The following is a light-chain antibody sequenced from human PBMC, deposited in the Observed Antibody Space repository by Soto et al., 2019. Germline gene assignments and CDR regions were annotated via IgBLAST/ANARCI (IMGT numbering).Light chain of an antibody. J-gene: IGKJ3*01. CDR1: QGISSY. CDR3: QQYYSYPFT. Sequence: AIRMTQSPSSLSASTGDRVTITCRASQGISSYLAWYQQKPGKAPKLLIYAASTLQSGVPSRFSGSGSGTDFTLTIRCLKSEDFATCYCQQYYSYPFTSDPRTKVDIK. CDR2: AAS. V-gene: IGKV1-8*01.